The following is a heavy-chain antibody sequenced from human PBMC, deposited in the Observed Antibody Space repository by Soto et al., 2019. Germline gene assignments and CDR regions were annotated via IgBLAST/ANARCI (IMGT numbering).Heavy chain of an antibody. CDR3: ARAPGAVNSYAGVDV. Sequence: GGSLRLSCVASGFIFSDYYMAWIRRAPGKGLEWVSYISDGGSYTNHGNSVRGRVSVSRDDARNSLYLQIKNLRVEDTGVYYCARAPGAVNSYAGVDVWGQGTTVTVSS. D-gene: IGHD6-19*01. J-gene: IGHJ6*02. CDR2: ISDGGSYT. V-gene: IGHV3-11*05. CDR1: GFIFSDYY.